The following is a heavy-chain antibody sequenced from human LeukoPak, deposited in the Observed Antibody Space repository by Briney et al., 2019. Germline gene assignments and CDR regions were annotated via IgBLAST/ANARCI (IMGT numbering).Heavy chain of an antibody. D-gene: IGHD5-12*01. CDR1: GVSISSGDYY. V-gene: IGHV4-30-4*01. Sequence: KASETLSLTCTVSGVSISSGDYYWSWLRQPPGKGLEWIGYIYYSGSTYYNPSLKSRVTISVDTSKNQFSLKLSSVTAADTAVYYCAGGAVVATSIFDYWGQGTLVTVSS. CDR2: IYYSGST. J-gene: IGHJ4*02. CDR3: AGGAVVATSIFDY.